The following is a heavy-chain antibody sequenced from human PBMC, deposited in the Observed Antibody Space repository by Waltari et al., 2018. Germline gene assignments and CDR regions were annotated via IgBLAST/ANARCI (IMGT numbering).Heavy chain of an antibody. Sequence: EVQLVESGGGLVQPGGSLRLSCAASGFTFDDYAMHWVRQAPGKGLEWVSLISWDGGSTYYADSVKGRFTISRDYSKNSLYLQMNSLRAEDTALYYCAKAQYYDILTGYELNAFDIWGQGTMVTVSS. CDR2: ISWDGGST. D-gene: IGHD3-9*01. J-gene: IGHJ3*02. CDR1: GFTFDDYA. CDR3: AKAQYYDILTGYELNAFDI. V-gene: IGHV3-43D*04.